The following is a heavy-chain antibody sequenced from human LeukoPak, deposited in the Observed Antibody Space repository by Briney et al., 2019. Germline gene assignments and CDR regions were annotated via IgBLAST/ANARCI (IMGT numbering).Heavy chain of an antibody. Sequence: GASVKVSCKASGGSFSSSTLSWVRQAPGQGPEWMGGILPILGSATYAQKFQGRVTIITDESTNTAYMELRSLRSDDTAVFYCATGVRAIPIYYWGQGTLVTVSS. J-gene: IGHJ4*02. CDR3: ATGVRAIPIYY. V-gene: IGHV1-69*16. CDR1: GGSFSSST. CDR2: ILPILGSA. D-gene: IGHD2-21*01.